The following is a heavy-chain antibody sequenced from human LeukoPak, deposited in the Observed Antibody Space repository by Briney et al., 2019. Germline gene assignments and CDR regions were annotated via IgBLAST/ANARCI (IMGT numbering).Heavy chain of an antibody. CDR3: ARDPTLGHPDYFDL. CDR2: IAHDHSQI. D-gene: IGHD1-1*01. Sequence: PGGSLRLSCAASGFAYNNYVIHWIRPAPGKGLEWVAVIAHDHSQIYYADSVQGRFTISRDNSMNMLYLQMNSLRVEDTAVYFCARDPTLGHPDYFDLWGQGTLVTVSS. CDR1: GFAYNNYV. V-gene: IGHV3-30*04. J-gene: IGHJ4*02.